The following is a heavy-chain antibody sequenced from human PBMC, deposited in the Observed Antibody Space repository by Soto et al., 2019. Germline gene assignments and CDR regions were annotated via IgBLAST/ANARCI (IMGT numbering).Heavy chain of an antibody. CDR2: IYYSGST. CDR1: GGSNRSGCSY. Sequence: TQSLSATLPGGSNRSGCSYLRWIRQHPGLFLEWIGYIYYSGSTYYNPSLKSRVTISVDTSKNQFSLKLSSVTAADTAVYYCARESWRYCSGGSCYSGWFDPWGQGTLVTVSS. CDR3: ARESWRYCSGGSCYSGWFDP. J-gene: IGHJ5*02. D-gene: IGHD2-15*01. V-gene: IGHV4-31*03.